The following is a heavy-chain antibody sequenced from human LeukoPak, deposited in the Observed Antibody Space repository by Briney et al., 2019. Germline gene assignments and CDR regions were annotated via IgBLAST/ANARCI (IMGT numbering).Heavy chain of an antibody. D-gene: IGHD3-22*01. V-gene: IGHV3-21*01. Sequence: GGSLRLSCAASGFTFSSYSMNWVRQAPGKGLECVSSISSSSSYIYYADSVKGRFTISRDNAKNSLYLQMNSLRAEDTAVYYCARGGSMIVVVYFDYWGQGSLVTVSS. CDR3: ARGGSMIVVVYFDY. J-gene: IGHJ4*02. CDR1: GFTFSSYS. CDR2: ISSSSSYI.